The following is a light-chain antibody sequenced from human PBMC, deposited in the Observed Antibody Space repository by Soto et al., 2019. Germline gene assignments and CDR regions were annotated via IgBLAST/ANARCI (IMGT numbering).Light chain of an antibody. V-gene: IGLV2-23*02. CDR2: EVN. J-gene: IGLJ1*01. CDR3: CSYAGRTTHYV. Sequence: ITNKKTSSVVGYYNLVSWYQQHPGEAPKLIIYEVNKRPSGFYNRFSGSKSGNTASLTISGLQAEDEADYCCSYAGRTTHYVFGTGTKVTVL. CDR1: SSVVGYYNL.